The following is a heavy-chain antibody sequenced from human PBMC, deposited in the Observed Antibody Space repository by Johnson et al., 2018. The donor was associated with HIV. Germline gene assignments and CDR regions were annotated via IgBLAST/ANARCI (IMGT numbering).Heavy chain of an antibody. CDR2: IKSKTDGGTT. CDR1: GFTFDDYG. CDR3: TTDANWNYGQGAFDV. V-gene: IGHV3-15*01. J-gene: IGHJ3*01. Sequence: VQLVESGGGVVRPGGSLRLSCAAAGFTFDDYGMSWVRQAPGKGLEWVGRIKSKTDGGTTDYAAPVKGRFSILRDDSENKLYLQMKSLKTEDTAVYYCTTDANWNYGQGAFDVWGQGTVVTVSS. D-gene: IGHD1-7*01.